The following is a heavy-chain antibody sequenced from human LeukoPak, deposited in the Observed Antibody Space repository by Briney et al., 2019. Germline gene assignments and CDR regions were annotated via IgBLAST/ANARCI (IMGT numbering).Heavy chain of an antibody. CDR3: AKDIAYYDSSGQSDY. J-gene: IGHJ4*02. Sequence: GRSLRLSCAASGFTFDDYAMHWVRQAPGKGLEWVSGISWNSGSIGYADSVKGRFTISRDNAKNSLYLQMNSPRAEDTALYYCAKDIAYYDSSGQSDYWGQGTLVTVSS. D-gene: IGHD3-22*01. CDR1: GFTFDDYA. CDR2: ISWNSGSI. V-gene: IGHV3-9*01.